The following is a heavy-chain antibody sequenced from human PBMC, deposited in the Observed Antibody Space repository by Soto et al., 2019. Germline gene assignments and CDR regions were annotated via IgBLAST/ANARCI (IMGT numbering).Heavy chain of an antibody. D-gene: IGHD3-22*01. Sequence: PGGSLRLSCVASGFTFSSHWMHWVRQAPGKGLVWVSRINSDGSSTNYADSVKGRFTISRDNAKKTLYLQMNSLRAEDTAVYYCARVTDYYESSGYFDYWGQGTLVTVSS. CDR1: GFTFSSHW. CDR2: INSDGSST. J-gene: IGHJ4*02. V-gene: IGHV3-74*01. CDR3: ARVTDYYESSGYFDY.